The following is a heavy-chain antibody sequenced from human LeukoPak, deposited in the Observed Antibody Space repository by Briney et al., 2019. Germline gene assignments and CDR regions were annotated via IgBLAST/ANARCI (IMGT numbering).Heavy chain of an antibody. V-gene: IGHV4-39*07. D-gene: IGHD2-2*01. CDR2: IYYSGST. CDR3: ARGITPGGYCSSTSCLNWFDP. J-gene: IGHJ5*02. CDR1: GGSISSSSYY. Sequence: PSETLSLTCTVSGGSISSSSYYWGWIRQPPGKGLEWIGSIYYSGSTYYNPSLKSRVTISVDTSKNQFSLKLSSVTAADTAVYYCARGITPGGYCSSTSCLNWFDPWGQGTLVTVSS.